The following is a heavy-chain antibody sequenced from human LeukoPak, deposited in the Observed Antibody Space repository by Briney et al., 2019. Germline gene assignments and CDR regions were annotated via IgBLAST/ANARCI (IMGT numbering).Heavy chain of an antibody. V-gene: IGHV3-21*01. CDR2: ISSSTNYI. Sequence: PGGSLRLSCAASGFTFSSYAMSWVRQAPGKGLEWVSSISSSTNYIYYADSVKGRFTISRDNAKKSLYLQMSSLRAEDTAVYYCAREIHGSGTYYPFDNWGQGTLVTVSS. D-gene: IGHD3-10*01. CDR1: GFTFSSYA. CDR3: AREIHGSGTYYPFDN. J-gene: IGHJ4*02.